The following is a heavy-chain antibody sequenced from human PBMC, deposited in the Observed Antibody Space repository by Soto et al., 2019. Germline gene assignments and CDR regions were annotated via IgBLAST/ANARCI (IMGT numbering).Heavy chain of an antibody. J-gene: IGHJ4*02. Sequence: PSETLSLTCAVYGGSFSGYYWSWIRQPPGKGLEWIGYIYYSGSTYYNPSLKSRVTISVDTSKNQFSLKLSSVTAADTAVYYCARVAVVYGDSWGQGTLVTVSS. D-gene: IGHD6-19*01. CDR2: IYYSGST. V-gene: IGHV4-30-4*01. CDR1: GGSFSGYY. CDR3: ARVAVVYGDS.